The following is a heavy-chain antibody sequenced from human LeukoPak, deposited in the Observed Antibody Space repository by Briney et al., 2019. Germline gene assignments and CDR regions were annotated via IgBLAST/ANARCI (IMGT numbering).Heavy chain of an antibody. J-gene: IGHJ5*02. CDR1: GGSFSGYY. Sequence: SETLSLTCAVYGGSFSGYYWSWIRQPPGKGLEWIGEINHSGSTNYNPSLKSRVTISVDTSKNQFSLKLSSVTAADTAVYYCARGELDSGGWYGADWFDPWGQGTLVTVSS. D-gene: IGHD6-19*01. CDR3: ARGELDSGGWYGADWFDP. V-gene: IGHV4-34*01. CDR2: INHSGST.